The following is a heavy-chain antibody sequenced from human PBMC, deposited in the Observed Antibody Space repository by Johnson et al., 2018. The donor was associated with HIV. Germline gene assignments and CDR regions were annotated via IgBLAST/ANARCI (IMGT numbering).Heavy chain of an antibody. Sequence: VQLVESGGGVVQPGRSLRLSCAASGFTFSSYAMSWVRQAPGKGLEWVSAIGPTGDTYYPGSVKGRFTISRENAKNSLYLQMNSLRVEDTALYYCARVRGITMIVVVKSYDAFDIWGQGTMVTVSS. CDR2: IGPTGDT. J-gene: IGHJ3*02. D-gene: IGHD3-22*01. CDR3: ARVRGITMIVVVKSYDAFDI. CDR1: GFTFSSYA. V-gene: IGHV3-13*01.